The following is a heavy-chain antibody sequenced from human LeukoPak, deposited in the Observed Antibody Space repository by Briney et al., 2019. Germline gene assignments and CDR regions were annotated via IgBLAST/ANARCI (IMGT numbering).Heavy chain of an antibody. V-gene: IGHV1-24*01. CDR1: GYTVTEVA. D-gene: IGHD3-9*01. CDR3: ATVQYALLPGYLNQMKV. J-gene: IGHJ6*04. Sequence: ASVKVSCKVSGYTVTEVAIHWVRQTPGEGLEWMGGFHPKDADMIYAQKFQGRVTMTQDTSTDTVYMELSSLRSEDTAIYYCATVQYALLPGYLNQMKVWGKGTTVTISS. CDR2: FHPKDADM.